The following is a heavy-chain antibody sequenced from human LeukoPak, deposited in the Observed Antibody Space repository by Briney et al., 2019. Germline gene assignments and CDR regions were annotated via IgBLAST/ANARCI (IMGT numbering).Heavy chain of an antibody. Sequence: WGSLRLSCAASGFTFSSYWMSWVRQAPGKGLEWVSTISNSGGTTYYADSVRGRFTISRDDSENTLYLQMNSLRAEDTAVYYCAKATGYLLWGQGTLVTVSS. CDR2: ISNSGGTT. D-gene: IGHD1-14*01. J-gene: IGHJ4*02. CDR1: GFTFSSYW. CDR3: AKATGYLL. V-gene: IGHV3-23*01.